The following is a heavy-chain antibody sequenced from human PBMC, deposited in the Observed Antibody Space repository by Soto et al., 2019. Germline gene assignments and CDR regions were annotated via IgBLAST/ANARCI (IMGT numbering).Heavy chain of an antibody. CDR2: IYYSGST. V-gene: IGHV4-59*01. D-gene: IGHD3-9*01. Sequence: SETLSLTCTVSGGSISSYYWSWIRQPPGKGLEWIGYIYYSGSTNYNPSLKSRVTISVDTSKNQFSLKLSSVTAADTAVYYCARERDLTGYPSLYYYYYMDVWGKGTTVTVSS. J-gene: IGHJ6*03. CDR3: ARERDLTGYPSLYYYYYMDV. CDR1: GGSISSYY.